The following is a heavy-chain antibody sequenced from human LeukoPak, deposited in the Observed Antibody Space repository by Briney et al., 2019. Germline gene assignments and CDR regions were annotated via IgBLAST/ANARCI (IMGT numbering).Heavy chain of an antibody. D-gene: IGHD1-20*01. CDR1: GFTFDDYG. CDR3: ARVARPAFNWNDEFEED. V-gene: IGHV3-20*04. CDR2: INWNGGST. Sequence: PGGSLRLSCAASGFTFDDYGMSWVRQAPGKGLEWVSGINWNGGSTGYADSVKGRFTISRDNAKNSLYLQMNSLRAEDTALYYCARVARPAFNWNDEFEEDWGQGTLVTVSS. J-gene: IGHJ4*02.